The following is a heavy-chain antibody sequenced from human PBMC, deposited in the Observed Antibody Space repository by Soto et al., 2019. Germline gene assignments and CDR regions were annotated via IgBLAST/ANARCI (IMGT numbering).Heavy chain of an antibody. V-gene: IGHV1-3*04. CDR1: GYTFTSYA. CDR2: INTAKDNT. CDR3: ARGSSWSYFNY. Sequence: QVQLVQSGAEVKKPGASVKVSCKASGYTFTSYAIHWVRQAPGQRLEWMGWINTAKDNTKYSQKFQGRVTITRDTSASIVYMKLSSLSSEDTAVYYCARGSSWSYFNYWGQGTLVTVSS. J-gene: IGHJ4*02. D-gene: IGHD6-13*01.